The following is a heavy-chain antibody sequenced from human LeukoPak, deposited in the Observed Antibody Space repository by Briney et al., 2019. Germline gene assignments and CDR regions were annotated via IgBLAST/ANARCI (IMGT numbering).Heavy chain of an antibody. CDR1: GFTFDDYA. CDR3: AKSGSYSSSWYYFDY. CDR2: ISWNSGSI. V-gene: IGHV3-9*03. D-gene: IGHD6-13*01. Sequence: GGSLTLSCAVSGFTFDDYAMHWVRQAPGKGLEWVSGISWNSGSIGYADSVKGRFTISRDNAKNSLYLQMNSLRAEDMALYYCAKSGSYSSSWYYFDYWGQGTLVTVSS. J-gene: IGHJ4*02.